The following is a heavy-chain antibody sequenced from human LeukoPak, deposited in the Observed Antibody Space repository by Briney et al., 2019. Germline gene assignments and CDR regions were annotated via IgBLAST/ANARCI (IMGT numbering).Heavy chain of an antibody. CDR3: ARDFRGTTVAYY. D-gene: IGHD4-23*01. CDR2: IRYDGSNK. CDR1: GFTFSSYG. J-gene: IGHJ4*02. V-gene: IGHV3-30*02. Sequence: GGSLRLSXAASGFTFSSYGMHWVRQAPGKGLEWVAFIRYDGSNKYYADSVKGRFTISRDNSKNTLYLQMNSLRAEDTAVYYCARDFRGTTVAYYWGQGTLVTVSS.